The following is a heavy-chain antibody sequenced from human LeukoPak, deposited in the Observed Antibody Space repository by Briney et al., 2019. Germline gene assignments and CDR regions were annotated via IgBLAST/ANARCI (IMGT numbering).Heavy chain of an antibody. CDR2: IYYSGST. J-gene: IGHJ4*02. CDR3: ARTPNSSGWQRGDFDY. CDR1: GGSISSSSYY. V-gene: IGHV4-39*07. D-gene: IGHD6-19*01. Sequence: SETLSLTCTVSGGSISSSSYYWGWIRQPPGKGLGWIGRIYYSGSTYYNPSLKSRVTILVDTSRNQFSLRLSSVTAADTAVYYCARTPNSSGWQRGDFDYWGQGTLVIVSS.